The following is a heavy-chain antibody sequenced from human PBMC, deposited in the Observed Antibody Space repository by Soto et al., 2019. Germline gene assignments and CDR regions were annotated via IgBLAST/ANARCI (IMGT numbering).Heavy chain of an antibody. CDR3: ARGPSYCSGGSCISSSAFDI. Sequence: ASVKVSCKASGYTFTSYDINWVRQATGQGLEWMGWMNPNSGNTGYAQKFQGRVTMTRNTSISTAYMELSSLRSEDTAVYYCARGPSYCSGGSCISSSAFDIWGQGTMVTVSS. V-gene: IGHV1-8*01. CDR2: MNPNSGNT. J-gene: IGHJ3*02. D-gene: IGHD2-15*01. CDR1: GYTFTSYD.